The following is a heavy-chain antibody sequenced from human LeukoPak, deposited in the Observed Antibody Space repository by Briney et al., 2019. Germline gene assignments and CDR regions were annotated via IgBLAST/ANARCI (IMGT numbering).Heavy chain of an antibody. CDR2: ISGSGGST. V-gene: IGHV3-23*01. D-gene: IGHD5-12*01. CDR3: AEDSGYSGYDLNAPNDY. J-gene: IGHJ4*02. CDR1: GFTFSSYA. Sequence: PGGSLRLSCAASGFTFSSYAMSWVRQAPGKGLEWVSAISGSGGSTYYADSVKGRFTISRDNSKNTLYMQMNSLRAEDTAVYYCAEDSGYSGYDLNAPNDYWGQGTLVTVSS.